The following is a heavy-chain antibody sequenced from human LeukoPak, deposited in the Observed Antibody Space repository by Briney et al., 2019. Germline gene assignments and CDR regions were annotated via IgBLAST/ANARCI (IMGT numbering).Heavy chain of an antibody. D-gene: IGHD6-19*01. CDR3: ARQGDSSGWYGLST. V-gene: IGHV5-51*01. CDR2: IHPGDSDT. J-gene: IGHJ5*02. Sequence: GESLKISCKGSGYTFTSYWIAWVRQMPGKGLEWMGIIHPGDSDTRYSPCFQGQVTTSADKSISTAYLQWSSLKASDAAIYYCARQGDSSGWYGLSTWGQGTQVTVSS. CDR1: GYTFTSYW.